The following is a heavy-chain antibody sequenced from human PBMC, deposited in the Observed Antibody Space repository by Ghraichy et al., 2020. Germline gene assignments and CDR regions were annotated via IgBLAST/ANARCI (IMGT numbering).Heavy chain of an antibody. CDR2: IYYSGST. CDR1: GGSISSSSYY. Sequence: SETLSLTCTVSGGSISSSSYYWGWIRQPPGKGLEWIGSIYYSGSTYYNPSLKSRVTISVDTSTNQFSLKLSSVTAADTAVYYCARHRERVYYDFWSGYSLGWFDPWGQGTLVTVSS. V-gene: IGHV4-39*01. CDR3: ARHRERVYYDFWSGYSLGWFDP. D-gene: IGHD3-3*01. J-gene: IGHJ5*02.